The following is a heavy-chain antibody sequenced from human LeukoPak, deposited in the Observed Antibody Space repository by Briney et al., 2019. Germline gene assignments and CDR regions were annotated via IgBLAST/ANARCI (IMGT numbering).Heavy chain of an antibody. CDR3: ASVTMVRGASARFNYYYMDV. V-gene: IGHV1-69*05. CDR1: GGTFSSYA. CDR2: IIPIFGTA. D-gene: IGHD3-10*01. Sequence: SVKVSCKASGGTFSSYAISWVRQAPGQGLEWMGGIIPIFGTANYAQKFQGRVTITTDESTSTAYVELSSLRSEDTAVYYCASVTMVRGASARFNYYYMDVWGKGTTVTVSS. J-gene: IGHJ6*03.